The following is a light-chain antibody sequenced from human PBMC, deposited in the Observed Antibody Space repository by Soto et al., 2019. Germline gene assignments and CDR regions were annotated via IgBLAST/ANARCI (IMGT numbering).Light chain of an antibody. Sequence: DILLTHSPDSLAVSLGERATINCKSSQSVLYSSNNKNYLVWYQQKPGTAPKLLIYHASTLESGVPSRFSGSGSGTEFTLTISSLQPDDFATYYCQQYNSYSFGQGTKV. CDR1: QSVLYSSNNKNY. J-gene: IGKJ1*01. CDR2: HAS. CDR3: QQYNSYS. V-gene: IGKV4-1*01.